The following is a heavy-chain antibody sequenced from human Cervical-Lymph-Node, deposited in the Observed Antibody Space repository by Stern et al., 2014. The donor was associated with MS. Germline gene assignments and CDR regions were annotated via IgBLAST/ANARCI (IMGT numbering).Heavy chain of an antibody. V-gene: IGHV1-18*01. D-gene: IGHD2-15*01. CDR1: GYTFTSYG. CDR2: NSSYNGNT. J-gene: IGHJ3*02. Sequence: VQLVQSGAEVKKPGASVTVSCKASGYTFTSYGISWVRPAPGPGLEWMGCNSSYNGNTNYAHKLQGIVTMTSDTSTSTAYMELRSLRSDDTAVYYCARGLLGSENAFDIWGQGTMVTVSS. CDR3: ARGLLGSENAFDI.